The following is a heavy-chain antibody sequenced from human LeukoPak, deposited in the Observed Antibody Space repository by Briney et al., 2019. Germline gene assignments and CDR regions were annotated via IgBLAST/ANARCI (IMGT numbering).Heavy chain of an antibody. D-gene: IGHD3-9*01. Sequence: PSETLSLTCTVSGGSISSGSYYWRWIRQPAGKGLEWIGRIYTSGSTNYNPSLKSRVTISVDTSKNHFSLKLSSVTAADTAVYYCARVDILTGYYYMDVWGKGTTVTVSS. CDR2: IYTSGST. CDR1: GGSISSGSYY. J-gene: IGHJ6*03. CDR3: ARVDILTGYYYMDV. V-gene: IGHV4-61*02.